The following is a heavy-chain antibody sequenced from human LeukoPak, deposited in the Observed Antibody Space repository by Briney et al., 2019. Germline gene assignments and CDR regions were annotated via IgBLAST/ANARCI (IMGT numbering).Heavy chain of an antibody. Sequence: GGSLRLSCAASGFTFVGYWMTWVRQTPEKGLEWVANIKQDGTEKYYVDSVKGRFTISRDNAKNSVYLQMSSLRAEDTAVYYCAKDPPTITMVRGHAFDIWGQGTMVTVSS. D-gene: IGHD3-10*01. V-gene: IGHV3-7*01. CDR1: GFTFVGYW. CDR2: IKQDGTEK. J-gene: IGHJ3*02. CDR3: AKDPPTITMVRGHAFDI.